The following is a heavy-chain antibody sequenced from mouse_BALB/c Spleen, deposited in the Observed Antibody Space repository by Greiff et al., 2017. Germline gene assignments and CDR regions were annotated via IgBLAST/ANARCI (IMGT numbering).Heavy chain of an antibody. CDR1: GFNIKDYY. CDR3: ASGGNRPYFDA. Sequence: VQLQQSGAELVRPGALVKLSCKASGFNIKDYYMHWVKQRPEQGLEWIGWIDPENGNTIYDPKFQGKASITADTSSNTASLQLSSLTSEATAVYYCASGGNRPYFDAWGAGTTVTVSS. J-gene: IGHJ1*01. V-gene: IGHV14-1*02. D-gene: IGHD2-1*01. CDR2: IDPENGNT.